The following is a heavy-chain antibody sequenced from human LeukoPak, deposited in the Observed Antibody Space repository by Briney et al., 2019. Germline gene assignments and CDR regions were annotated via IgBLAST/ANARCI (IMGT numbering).Heavy chain of an antibody. V-gene: IGHV3-23*01. CDR1: GFTFSSYA. Sequence: PGGSLRLSCAASGFTFSSYAMSWVRQAPGKGLEWVSVISGSGGSTYYADSVKGRFTISRDNSKNTLYLQMNSLRAEDTAVYYCAKDQPFYYDSSGYMAPFDYWGQGTLVTVSS. D-gene: IGHD3-22*01. CDR2: ISGSGGST. J-gene: IGHJ4*02. CDR3: AKDQPFYYDSSGYMAPFDY.